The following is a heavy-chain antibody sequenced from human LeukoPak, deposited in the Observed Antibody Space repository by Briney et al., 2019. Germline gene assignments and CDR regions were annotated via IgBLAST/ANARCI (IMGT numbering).Heavy chain of an antibody. D-gene: IGHD1-26*01. CDR2: INPNSGGT. CDR3: ARDSSESYYVVDYFDY. J-gene: IGHJ4*02. CDR1: GYTFTGYY. V-gene: IGHV1-2*02. Sequence: ASVKVSCEASGYTFTGYYTHWVRQAPGQGLEWMGWINPNSGGTNYAQKFQGRVTMTRDTSISSAYMELSRLRSDDTAVYYCARDSSESYYVVDYFDYWGQGTLVTVSS.